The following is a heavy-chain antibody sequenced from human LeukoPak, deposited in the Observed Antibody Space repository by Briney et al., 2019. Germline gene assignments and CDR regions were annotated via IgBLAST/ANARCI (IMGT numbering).Heavy chain of an antibody. CDR3: AREMPTIAAATGVFDY. Sequence: ASVKVSCKASGYTFTSYGISWVRQPPGQGLDGMGLISAYNGNTNYAQKLQGRVTMTTDTSTSTAYMELRSLRSDDTAVYYCAREMPTIAAATGVFDYWGQGTLVTVSS. D-gene: IGHD6-13*01. CDR2: ISAYNGNT. CDR1: GYTFTSYG. V-gene: IGHV1-18*01. J-gene: IGHJ4*02.